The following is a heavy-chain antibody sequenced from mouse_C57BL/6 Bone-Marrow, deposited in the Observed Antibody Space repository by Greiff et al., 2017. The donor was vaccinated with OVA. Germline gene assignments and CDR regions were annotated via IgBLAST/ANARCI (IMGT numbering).Heavy chain of an antibody. D-gene: IGHD2-1*01. Sequence: EVMLVESGGGLVQPKGSLKLSCAASGFSFNTYAMNWVRQAPGKGLEWVARIRSKSNNYATYYADSVKDRFTISRDDSESMLYLQMNNLKTEDTAMYYCVRAVYYGNYGGWYFDVWGTGTTVTVSS. J-gene: IGHJ1*03. V-gene: IGHV10-1*01. CDR1: GFSFNTYA. CDR2: IRSKSNNYAT. CDR3: VRAVYYGNYGGWYFDV.